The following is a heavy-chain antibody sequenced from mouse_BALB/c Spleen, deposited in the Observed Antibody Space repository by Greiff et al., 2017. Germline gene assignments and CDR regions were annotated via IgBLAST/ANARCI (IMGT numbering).Heavy chain of an antibody. CDR3: ARHGGNRAWFAY. D-gene: IGHD1-1*02. CDR1: GFAFSSYD. V-gene: IGHV5-12-1*01. CDR2: ISSGGGST. J-gene: IGHJ3*01. Sequence: EVQGVESGGGLVKPGGSLKLSCAASGFAFSSYDMSWVRQTPEKRLEWVAYISSGGGSTYYPDTVKGRFTISRDNAKNTLYLQMSSLKSEDTAMYYCARHGGNRAWFAYWGQGTLVTVSA.